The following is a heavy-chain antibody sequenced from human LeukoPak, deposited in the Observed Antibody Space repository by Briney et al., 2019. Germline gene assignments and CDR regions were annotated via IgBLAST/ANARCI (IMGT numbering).Heavy chain of an antibody. V-gene: IGHV5-51*01. CDR2: IHPGDSDT. Sequence: GESLKISCQGSGYTFTAYWIGWVRQMPGKGLEWVGTIHPGDSDTRYSPSFQGQVTISADKSITTAYLQWSSLKASDTAMYYCGRHQHSGSYGAFDIWGQGTMVTVSS. CDR3: GRHQHSGSYGAFDI. D-gene: IGHD1-26*01. J-gene: IGHJ3*02. CDR1: GYTFTAYW.